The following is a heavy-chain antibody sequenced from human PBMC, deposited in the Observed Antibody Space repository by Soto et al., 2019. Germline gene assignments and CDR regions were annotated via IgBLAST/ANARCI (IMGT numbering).Heavy chain of an antibody. Sequence: QITLKESGPTLVKPTQTLTLTCTFSGFSLRSSGVGVGWIRQPPGKALEWLALIYWDDDKRYRASLKSRLTITKDTSKNQVVLTMTNMDPVDTGTYYCARNIYLNNWFDPWGQGTLVTVSS. CDR2: IYWDDDK. V-gene: IGHV2-5*02. CDR3: ARNIYLNNWFDP. J-gene: IGHJ5*02. CDR1: GFSLRSSGVG.